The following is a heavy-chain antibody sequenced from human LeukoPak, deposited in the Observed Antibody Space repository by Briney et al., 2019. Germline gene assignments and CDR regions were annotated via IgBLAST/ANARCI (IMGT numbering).Heavy chain of an antibody. V-gene: IGHV1-69*13. Sequence: SVKVSCKASGGTFSSYAISWVRQAAGQGREWMGGIIPIFGTANYAQKFQGRVTITADESTSTAYMELSSLRSEDTAVYYCARDDGFNYSLSYWGQGTLVTVSS. CDR1: GGTFSSYA. J-gene: IGHJ4*02. D-gene: IGHD2-21*01. CDR3: ARDDGFNYSLSY. CDR2: IIPIFGTA.